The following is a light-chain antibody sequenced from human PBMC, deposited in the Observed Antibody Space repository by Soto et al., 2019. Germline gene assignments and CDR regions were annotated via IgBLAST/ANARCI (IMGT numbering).Light chain of an antibody. V-gene: IGKV1-9*01. Sequence: DIQLTQSPSFLSASVGDRVTITCRASQGISSFLAWYQQKPGGTPKLLIYAASTLQSGVPSRFSGSGSGTDFTLTITSLQPEDVATYYCQQLHTYPYTFGQGTKLEIK. CDR2: AAS. CDR1: QGISSF. J-gene: IGKJ2*01. CDR3: QQLHTYPYT.